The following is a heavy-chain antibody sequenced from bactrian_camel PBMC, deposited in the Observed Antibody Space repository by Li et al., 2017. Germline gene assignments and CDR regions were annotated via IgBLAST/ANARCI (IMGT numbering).Heavy chain of an antibody. CDR3: GVYDAYAGKCSFREDYYDY. Sequence: QLVESGGGSVQTGGSLRLACAASENVSKYCTAWFRQAPGKERERVARIYTRSGFTDYADSVKGRFTLSQDNAKNTVYLQMNSLKPEDTAMYRCGVYDAYAGKCSFREDYYDYWGPGTQVTVS. V-gene: IGHV3S25*01. J-gene: IGHJ4*01. D-gene: IGHD2*01. CDR2: IYTRSGFT. CDR1: ENVSKYC.